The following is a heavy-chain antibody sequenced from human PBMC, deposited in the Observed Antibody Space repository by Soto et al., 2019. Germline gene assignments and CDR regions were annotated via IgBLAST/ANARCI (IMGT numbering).Heavy chain of an antibody. J-gene: IGHJ6*02. Sequence: QEQLVQSGPEVKKPGSSVTVSCKASAGTFNNYAICWVRQAPGQGLEWMGGTIPLFNTSSYAQTFQGRVTITADKSTITVYMEMRNLKTEDTALYYCARAAGRPYYYYGMDIWGQGTTVTVS. D-gene: IGHD2-15*01. V-gene: IGHV1-69*06. CDR1: AGTFNNYA. CDR2: TIPLFNTS. CDR3: ARAAGRPYYYYGMDI.